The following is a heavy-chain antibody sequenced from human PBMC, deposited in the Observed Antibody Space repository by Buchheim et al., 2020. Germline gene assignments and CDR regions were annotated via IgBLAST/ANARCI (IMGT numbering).Heavy chain of an antibody. CDR3: ARGKTDYYDSSGYSNWFDP. V-gene: IGHV4-34*01. CDR2: INHSGST. J-gene: IGHJ5*02. D-gene: IGHD3-22*01. Sequence: QVQLQQWGAGLLKPSETLSLTCAVYGGSFSGYYWSWIRQPPGKGLEWIGEINHSGSTNYNPSLKSRVTISVDTSKNQFSLKLSSVTAADTAVYYCARGKTDYYDSSGYSNWFDPWGQGTL. CDR1: GGSFSGYY.